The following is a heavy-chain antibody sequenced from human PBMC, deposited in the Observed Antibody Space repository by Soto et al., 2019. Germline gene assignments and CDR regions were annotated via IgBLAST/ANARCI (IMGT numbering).Heavy chain of an antibody. CDR2: SIPIFGTA. CDR1: GGTFRTYG. J-gene: IGHJ3*02. D-gene: IGHD6-6*01. Sequence: SVDVSGEDSGGTFRTYGSKCVQRAHGQGLEWMGGSIPIFGTANYAHKFQGRVTITADKSTSTAYMELNSLRSEDTAVYYCARDRVREYYSTSSYGSWAFDIWGQGTMVT. CDR3: ARDRVREYYSTSSYGSWAFDI. V-gene: IGHV1-69*06.